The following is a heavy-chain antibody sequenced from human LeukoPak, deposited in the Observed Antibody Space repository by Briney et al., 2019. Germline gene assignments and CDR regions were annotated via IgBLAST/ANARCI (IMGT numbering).Heavy chain of an antibody. J-gene: IGHJ4*02. CDR3: ARDLFGYSYGFDY. Sequence: GESLRLSCAASGFTFSSYWMSWVRQAPGKGLEWVANIKQDGSEKYYVDSVKGRFTISRDNAKNSLYLQMNSLRAEDTAVYYCARDLFGYSYGFDYWGQGTLVTVSS. V-gene: IGHV3-7*01. CDR2: IKQDGSEK. D-gene: IGHD5-18*01. CDR1: GFTFSSYW.